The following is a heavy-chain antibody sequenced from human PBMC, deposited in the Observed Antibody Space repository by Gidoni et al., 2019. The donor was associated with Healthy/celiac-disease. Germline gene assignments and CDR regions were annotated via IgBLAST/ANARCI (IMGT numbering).Heavy chain of an antibody. Sequence: QVQLVESGGGLVKHGGSLRLSCAASGFPFSDYYIGWIRQAPGKGLGWVSYISSSGSTIYYADSVKGRFTISRDNAKNSLYLQMNSLRAEDTAVYYCARGLYYYDSSGTFDYWGQGTLVTVSS. CDR1: GFPFSDYY. J-gene: IGHJ4*02. CDR3: ARGLYYYDSSGTFDY. CDR2: ISSSGSTI. D-gene: IGHD3-22*01. V-gene: IGHV3-11*01.